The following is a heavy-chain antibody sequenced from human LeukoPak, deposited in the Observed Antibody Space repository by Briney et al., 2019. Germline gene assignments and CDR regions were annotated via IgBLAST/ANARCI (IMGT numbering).Heavy chain of an antibody. CDR3: TRLDDSSGYYYEGFNY. CDR1: GFTVSSNY. CDR2: IYSGGST. D-gene: IGHD3-22*01. Sequence: GGSLRLSCAASGFTVSSNYMSWVRQAPGKGLEWVSVIYSGGSTYYADSVKGRFTISRDNSKNTLYLQMNSLRAEDTAVYYCTRLDDSSGYYYEGFNYWGQGTLVTVSS. V-gene: IGHV3-53*01. J-gene: IGHJ4*02.